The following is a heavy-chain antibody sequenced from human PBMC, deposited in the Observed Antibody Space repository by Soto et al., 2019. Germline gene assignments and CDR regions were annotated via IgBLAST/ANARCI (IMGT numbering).Heavy chain of an antibody. CDR3: AREPLDLGYCSGGSCYFDY. Sequence: QVQLQQSGPGLVKPSQTLSLTCAISGDSVSSNSAAWNWIRQSPSRGLERLGRTYYRSKWYNDYAVSVKSRITINPDTSKNQFSLQLNSVTPEDTAVYYCAREPLDLGYCSGGSCYFDYWGQGTLVTVSS. V-gene: IGHV6-1*01. D-gene: IGHD2-15*01. J-gene: IGHJ4*02. CDR1: GDSVSSNSAA. CDR2: TYYRSKWYN.